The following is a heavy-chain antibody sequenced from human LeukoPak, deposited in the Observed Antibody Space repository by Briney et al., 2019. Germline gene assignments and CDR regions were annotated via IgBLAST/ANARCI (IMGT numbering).Heavy chain of an antibody. CDR3: ARDNLIFGVAAGYMDV. CDR1: GFTFSSYG. D-gene: IGHD3-3*01. Sequence: GGSLRLSCAASGFTFSSYGMHWVRQAPGKGLEWVSSISSSSSYIYYADSVKGRFTISRDNAKNSLYLQMNSLRAEDTAVYYCARDNLIFGVAAGYMDVWGKGTTVTVSS. J-gene: IGHJ6*03. CDR2: ISSSSSYI. V-gene: IGHV3-21*01.